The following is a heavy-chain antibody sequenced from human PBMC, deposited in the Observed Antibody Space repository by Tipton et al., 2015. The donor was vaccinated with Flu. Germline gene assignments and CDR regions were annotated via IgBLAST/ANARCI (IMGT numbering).Heavy chain of an antibody. Sequence: SLRLSCAASTFTFSRYWMSWVRQAPGKGLEWVANIKEDGGERSYVDSVKGRFTISRDNAKDSLYLQMNSLRAEDTAVYYCTRYCSGGSCYSGDYYYHYGMDVWGQGTTATVSS. CDR1: TFTFSRYW. J-gene: IGHJ6*02. V-gene: IGHV3-7*01. CDR2: IKEDGGER. D-gene: IGHD2-15*01. CDR3: TRYCSGGSCYSGDYYYHYGMDV.